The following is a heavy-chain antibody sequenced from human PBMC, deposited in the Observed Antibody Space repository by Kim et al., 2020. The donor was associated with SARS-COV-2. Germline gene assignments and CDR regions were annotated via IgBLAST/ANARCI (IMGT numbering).Heavy chain of an antibody. J-gene: IGHJ6*02. CDR3: ASLVSSGYYNSRDYYGMDV. CDR1: GYTFTGYY. Sequence: ASVKVSCKASGYTFTGYYMHWVRQAPGQGLEWMGWINPNSGGTNYAQKFQGRVTMTRDTSISTAYMELSRLRSDDTAVYYCASLVSSGYYNSRDYYGMDVWGQGTTVTVSS. V-gene: IGHV1-2*02. D-gene: IGHD3-22*01. CDR2: INPNSGGT.